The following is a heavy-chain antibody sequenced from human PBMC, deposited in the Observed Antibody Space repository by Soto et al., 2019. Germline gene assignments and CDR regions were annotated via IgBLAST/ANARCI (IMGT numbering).Heavy chain of an antibody. V-gene: IGHV3-30*18. D-gene: IGHD1-26*01. CDR1: GFTFGNYG. Sequence: LRLSFTGSGFTFGNYGMHWVRQAPGKGLEWVASTSYDGNNKYYADSLKGRFTISRDNSKKMVYLQMTSLGPEDTAVYYCAKGGGSARDFDYWGQGALVTVSS. J-gene: IGHJ4*02. CDR2: TSYDGNNK. CDR3: AKGGGSARDFDY.